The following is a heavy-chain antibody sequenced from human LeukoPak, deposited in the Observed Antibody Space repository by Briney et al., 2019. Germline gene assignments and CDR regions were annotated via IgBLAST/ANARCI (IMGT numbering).Heavy chain of an antibody. CDR2: IIPIFGTA. J-gene: IGHJ5*02. V-gene: IGHV1-69*05. D-gene: IGHD2-8*01. CDR1: GGTFSSYA. CDR3: AREILYYQGNWFDP. Sequence: SVKVSCKASGGTFSSYAISWVRQAPGQGLEWMGGIIPIFGTANYAQKLQGRVTMTTDTSTSTAYMELRSLRSDDTAVYYCAREILYYQGNWFDPWGQGTLVTVSS.